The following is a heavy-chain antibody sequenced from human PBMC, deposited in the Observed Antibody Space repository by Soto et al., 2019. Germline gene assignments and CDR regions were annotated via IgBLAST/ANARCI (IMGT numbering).Heavy chain of an antibody. V-gene: IGHV4-59*01. CDR1: GGSISSYY. CDR2: IYYSGST. D-gene: IGHD5-18*01. J-gene: IGHJ4*02. Sequence: QVQLQESGPGLVKPSETLSLTCTVSGGSISSYYWSWIRQPPGKGLEWIGYIYYSGSTNYNPPLKSRVTISVDTSKNQFSLKLSSVTAADTAVYYCARTLYSYGPRFDYWGQGTLVTVSS. CDR3: ARTLYSYGPRFDY.